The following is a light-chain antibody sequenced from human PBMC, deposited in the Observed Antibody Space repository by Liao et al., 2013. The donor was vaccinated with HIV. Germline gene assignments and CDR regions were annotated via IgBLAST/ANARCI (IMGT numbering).Light chain of an antibody. Sequence: SYVLTQPPSVSVAPGKTARITCGGDNIGSKSVHWYRQKPGQAPVLVIYYDDDRPSGIPDRFSGSNSGNTATLTISRVEAEDEADYYCQSADSSGTTWVFGGGTKLTVL. CDR2: YDD. V-gene: IGLV3-21*01. CDR1: NIGSKS. J-gene: IGLJ3*02. CDR3: QSADSSGTTWV.